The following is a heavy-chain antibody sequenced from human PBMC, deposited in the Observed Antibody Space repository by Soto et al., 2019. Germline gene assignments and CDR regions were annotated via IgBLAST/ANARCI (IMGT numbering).Heavy chain of an antibody. CDR1: GYTFTSYA. Sequence: QVQLVQSGAEVKKPGASVKVSCKASGYTFTSYAMHWVRQAPGHRLEWMGWINAGNGNTKYSQKFQGRVTITRDTSASTAYMELSSLRSEDTAVYYCARGVAGPLHWFDPWGQGTLVTVSS. CDR3: ARGVAGPLHWFDP. D-gene: IGHD6-19*01. CDR2: INAGNGNT. V-gene: IGHV1-3*01. J-gene: IGHJ5*02.